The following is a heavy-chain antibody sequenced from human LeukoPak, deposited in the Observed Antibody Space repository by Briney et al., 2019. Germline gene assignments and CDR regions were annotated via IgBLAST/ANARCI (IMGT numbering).Heavy chain of an antibody. CDR2: IWSEGNDT. Sequence: GGSLRLSCAASGFTFNFYGMHWVRQPPGKGLEWVAAIWSEGNDTFYADSVQGRFTISRDNSKSTLSLLMDSLRAEDTAVYYCARDNHKMNCGTDRCHRGIEYWGPRALVTVSS. V-gene: IGHV3-33*01. D-gene: IGHD2-21*01. J-gene: IGHJ4*02. CDR3: ARDNHKMNCGTDRCHRGIEY. CDR1: GFTFNFYG.